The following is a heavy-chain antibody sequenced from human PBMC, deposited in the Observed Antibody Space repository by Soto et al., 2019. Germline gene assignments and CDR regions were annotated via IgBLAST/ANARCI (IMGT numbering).Heavy chain of an antibody. CDR1: GFTFSDYY. CDR3: XXXXXXX. Sequence: QVQLVESGGGLVKPGGSLRLSCAASGFTFSDYYMSWIRQAPGKGLEWVSYISSNNSTIYYADSVKGRFTISRDNAKNSLXLQXXXLXXXXXXXXXXXXXXXXXXGQXXXVTVSS. J-gene: IGHJ1*01. CDR2: ISSNNSTI. V-gene: IGHV3-11*01.